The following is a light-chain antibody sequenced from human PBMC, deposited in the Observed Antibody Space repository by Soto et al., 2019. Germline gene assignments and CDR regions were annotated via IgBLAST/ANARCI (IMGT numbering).Light chain of an antibody. CDR1: SGDVGRFNY. CDR2: DVS. V-gene: IGLV2-14*01. CDR3: SSYTGSTTRYV. Sequence: QSALTQPASVSGSPGQSITISCTGTSGDVGRFNYVSWYQQHPGKAPKVMIYDVSNRPSGVSNRFSGSKSGNTASLTISGLQAEDEADYYCSSYTGSTTRYVFGAGTKVPVL. J-gene: IGLJ1*01.